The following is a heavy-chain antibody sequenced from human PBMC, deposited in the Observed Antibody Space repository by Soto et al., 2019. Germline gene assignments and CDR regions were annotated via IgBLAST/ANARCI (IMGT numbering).Heavy chain of an antibody. CDR1: GFTFNTYS. CDR2: ISSGSSTM. J-gene: IGHJ4*02. D-gene: IGHD1-26*01. CDR3: ASLLSGSYNY. V-gene: IGHV3-48*02. Sequence: EVQLVESGGGLVQPGGSLRLSCAASGFTFNTYSMNWVRQAPGKGLEWVSYISSGSSTMYYADSVKGRFTTSRDNARNAQYLQINSLRDDDTAVYYCASLLSGSYNYWGQGTLVTVSS.